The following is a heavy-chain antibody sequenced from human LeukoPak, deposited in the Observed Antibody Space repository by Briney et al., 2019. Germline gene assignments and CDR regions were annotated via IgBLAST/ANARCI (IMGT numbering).Heavy chain of an antibody. D-gene: IGHD6-19*01. V-gene: IGHV4-39*01. CDR2: IYYSGST. CDR1: GGSISSSSYY. CDR3: ARLTADTDY. Sequence: SETLSLTCTVSGGSISSSSYYWGWIRQPPGKGLEWIGSIYYSGSTYYNPSLKSRVTISVDTSKNQFSLKLGSVTAADTAVYYCARLTADTDYWGQGTLVTVSS. J-gene: IGHJ4*02.